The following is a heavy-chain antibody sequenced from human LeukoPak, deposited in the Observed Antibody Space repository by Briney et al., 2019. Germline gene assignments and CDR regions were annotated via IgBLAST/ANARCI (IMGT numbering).Heavy chain of an antibody. D-gene: IGHD3-16*01. Sequence: GGSLRLSCAASGFTFSSYSMNWVRQAPGKGLEWVSSISSSSSYIDYADSVKGRFTISRDNAKNSLYLQMNSVRAEDTAVYYCARDLGLGGGDYNDYWGQGTLVTVSS. J-gene: IGHJ4*02. CDR2: ISSSSSYI. CDR1: GFTFSSYS. CDR3: ARDLGLGGGDYNDY. V-gene: IGHV3-21*01.